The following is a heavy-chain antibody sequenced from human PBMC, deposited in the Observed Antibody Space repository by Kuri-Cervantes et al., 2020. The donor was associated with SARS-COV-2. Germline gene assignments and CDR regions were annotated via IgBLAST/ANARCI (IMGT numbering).Heavy chain of an antibody. D-gene: IGHD3-10*01. CDR1: GGSISSSSYY. CDR2: IYTSGST. CDR3: ARDGTYYYGSGGYYYYYGMDV. J-gene: IGHJ6*02. V-gene: IGHV4-39*07. Sequence: SETLSLTCTVSGGSISSSSYYWGWIRQPPGKGLEWIGSIYTSGSTNYNPSLKSRVTISVDTSKNQFSLKLSSVTAADTAVYYCARDGTYYYGSGGYYYYYGMDVWGQGTTVTVSS.